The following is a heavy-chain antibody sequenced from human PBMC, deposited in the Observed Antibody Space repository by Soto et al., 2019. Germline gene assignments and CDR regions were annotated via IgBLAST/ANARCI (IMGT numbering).Heavy chain of an antibody. Sequence: QVQLVESGGGAVQPGESLRLSCVASGFDFTYYAMHWVRQAPGKGLESVAVMSSDGSKIHHTDSVKGRFTISRDNSKNTLYLQKNSLRKEDIVVYFCAKDEGVGGTLWLFDYWGQGTLVSVSS. J-gene: IGHJ4*02. V-gene: IGHV3-30*18. D-gene: IGHD1-26*01. CDR3: AKDEGVGGTLWLFDY. CDR2: MSSDGSKI. CDR1: GFDFTYYA.